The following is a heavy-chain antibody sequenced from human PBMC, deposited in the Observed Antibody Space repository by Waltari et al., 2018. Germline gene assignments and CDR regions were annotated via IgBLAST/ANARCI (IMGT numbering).Heavy chain of an antibody. V-gene: IGHV4-38-2*01. J-gene: IGHJ5*02. Sequence: QVQLQESGPGLVKPSETLSLTCAVSGYSISSGYYWGWIRQPPGKGLEWIGSIYHSGSTYYNPSLKRRVTISVDTSKNQFSRKLSSVTAADTAVYYCARAPPDYGSGSYYNTWGQGTLVTVSS. D-gene: IGHD3-10*01. CDR2: IYHSGST. CDR1: GYSISSGYY. CDR3: ARAPPDYGSGSYYNT.